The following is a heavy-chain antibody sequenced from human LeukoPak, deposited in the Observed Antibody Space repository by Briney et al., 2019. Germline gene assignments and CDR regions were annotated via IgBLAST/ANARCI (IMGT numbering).Heavy chain of an antibody. CDR3: TTTIFVVLVAALDY. V-gene: IGHV3-15*01. Sequence: PGGSLRLSCAASGFTFNNAWMNWVRQTPGKGLEWFGRIKSNTHSGTTDYAAPVKGRFTISRDDSKNTLYLQMNSLKTEDTAVYYCTTTIFVVLVAALDYWGQGTLVTVSS. CDR1: GFTFNNAW. D-gene: IGHD2-15*01. J-gene: IGHJ4*02. CDR2: IKSNTHSGTT.